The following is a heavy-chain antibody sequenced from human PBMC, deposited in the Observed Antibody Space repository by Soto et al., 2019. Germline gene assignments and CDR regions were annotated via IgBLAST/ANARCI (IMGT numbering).Heavy chain of an antibody. CDR3: ARHQYNYDSSGYTLDY. D-gene: IGHD3-22*01. J-gene: IGHJ4*02. CDR2: VYYSGST. CDR1: GGSISSSTYY. Sequence: SETLSLTCTVSGGSISSSTYYWGWIRQPPGKGLEWIGSVYYSGSTYYNPSLKSRVTISVDTSNNQFSLKLNSVTAADTAVYYCARHQYNYDSSGYTLDYWGQGTMVTVYS. V-gene: IGHV4-39*01.